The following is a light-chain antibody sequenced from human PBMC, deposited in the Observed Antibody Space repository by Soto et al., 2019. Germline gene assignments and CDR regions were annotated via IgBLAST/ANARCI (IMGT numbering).Light chain of an antibody. CDR2: DVS. J-gene: IGLJ2*01. CDR1: SSDVGRYNY. V-gene: IGLV2-14*01. Sequence: QSVLTQPASVSGSPGQSITISCTGTSSDVGRYNYVSWYQQHPGNAPKLMIYDVSYRPSGVSNRFSGSKSGNTASLTISGLQREDEPDYYCSSYTSSSTPLVFGRGTKVTVL. CDR3: SSYTSSSTPLV.